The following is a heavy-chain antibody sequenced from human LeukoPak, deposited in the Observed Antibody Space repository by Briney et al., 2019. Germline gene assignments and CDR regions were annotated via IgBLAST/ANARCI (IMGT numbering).Heavy chain of an antibody. Sequence: PGGSLRLSCAASGFTFSSYGMHWVRQAPGKGLEWGAVIWYDGSNKYYADSVKGRFTISRDNSKNTLYLQMNSLRAEDTAVYYCAKDSRIAVAGTREDYWGQGTLVTVSS. CDR2: IWYDGSNK. J-gene: IGHJ4*02. D-gene: IGHD6-19*01. V-gene: IGHV3-33*06. CDR3: AKDSRIAVAGTREDY. CDR1: GFTFSSYG.